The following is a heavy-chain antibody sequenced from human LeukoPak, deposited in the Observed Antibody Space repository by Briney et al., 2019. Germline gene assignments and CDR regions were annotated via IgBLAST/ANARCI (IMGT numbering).Heavy chain of an antibody. D-gene: IGHD3-16*02. J-gene: IGHJ4*02. CDR1: GFTFSDYA. CDR2: ISDTGRRT. Sequence: PGGSLRLSCAASGFTFSDYAMTWLRQAAGKGLEWVSSISDTGRRTYYTDSVKGRFTISRDDSKKAVYLEMSTLRVEDTAIYFCGRHDSFIPFWGQGTLVTVSS. CDR3: GRHDSFIPF. V-gene: IGHV3-23*01.